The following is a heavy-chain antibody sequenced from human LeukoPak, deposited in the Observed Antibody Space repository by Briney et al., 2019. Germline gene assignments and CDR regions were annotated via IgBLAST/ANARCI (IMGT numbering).Heavy chain of an antibody. CDR3: AKDLPITMVRGVNNWFDP. CDR1: GFTFSSYG. D-gene: IGHD3-10*01. V-gene: IGHV3-23*01. Sequence: GGSLRLSCAASGFTFSSYGMHWVRQAPGKGLEWVSAISGSGGSTYYADSVKGRFTISRDNSKNTLYLQMNSLRAEDTAVYYCAKDLPITMVRGVNNWFDPWGQGTLVTVSS. CDR2: ISGSGGST. J-gene: IGHJ5*02.